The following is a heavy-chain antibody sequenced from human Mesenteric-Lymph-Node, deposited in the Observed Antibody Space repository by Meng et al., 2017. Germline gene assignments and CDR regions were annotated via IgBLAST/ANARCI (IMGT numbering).Heavy chain of an antibody. Sequence: KVSCKASGYTFTSYAMHWVRQAPGQRLEWMGWINAGNGNTKYSQKFQGRVTITRDTSASTAYMELSSLRSEDTAVYYCARAAGGVWGSYRYDYWGQGTLVTVSS. D-gene: IGHD3-16*02. CDR3: ARAAGGVWGSYRYDY. CDR1: GYTFTSYA. V-gene: IGHV1-3*01. J-gene: IGHJ4*02. CDR2: INAGNGNT.